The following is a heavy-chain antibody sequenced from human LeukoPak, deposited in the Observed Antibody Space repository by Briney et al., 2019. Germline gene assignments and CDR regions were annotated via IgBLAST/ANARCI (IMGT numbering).Heavy chain of an antibody. CDR3: ARWSGIAVAGDFDY. CDR1: GYTFTSYG. V-gene: IGHV1-18*01. CDR2: ISAYNGNT. Sequence: GASVTVSCKASGYTFTSYGISWVRQAPGQGLEGMGWISAYNGNTNYAQKLQGRVTMTTDTSTSTAYMELRSLRSDDTAVYYCARWSGIAVAGDFDYWGQGTLVTVSS. J-gene: IGHJ4*02. D-gene: IGHD6-19*01.